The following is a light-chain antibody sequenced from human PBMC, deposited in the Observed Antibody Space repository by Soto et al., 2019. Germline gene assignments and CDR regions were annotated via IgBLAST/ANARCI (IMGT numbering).Light chain of an antibody. CDR3: QQVNSHPLT. J-gene: IGKJ4*01. CDR2: AAS. V-gene: IGKV1-9*01. Sequence: DIQLTQSSSFLSASVGDRVTITCRASQGIGTYVAWYQQKPGTASNLLIYAASTLQSGVPSRFRGSGSGTEFTLTISSLQPEDFATYYCQQVNSHPLTFGGGTKV. CDR1: QGIGTY.